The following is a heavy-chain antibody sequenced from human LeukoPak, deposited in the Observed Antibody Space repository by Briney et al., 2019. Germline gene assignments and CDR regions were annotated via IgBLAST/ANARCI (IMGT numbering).Heavy chain of an antibody. CDR3: ARGFRGYIAFDI. CDR2: IYHSGST. Sequence: PSETLSLTCAVSGYSISSGYYWGWIRQPPGKGLEWIGSIYHSGSTYYNPSLKSRVTISVDTSKNQSSLKLSSVTAADTAVYYCARGFRGYIAFDIWGQGTMVTVSS. CDR1: GYSISSGYY. V-gene: IGHV4-38-2*01. D-gene: IGHD5-24*01. J-gene: IGHJ3*02.